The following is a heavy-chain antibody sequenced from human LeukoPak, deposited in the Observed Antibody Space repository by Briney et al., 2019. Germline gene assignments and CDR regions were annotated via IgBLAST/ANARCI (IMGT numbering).Heavy chain of an antibody. CDR1: GFTFDDYA. D-gene: IGHD4-17*01. V-gene: IGHV3-9*01. CDR3: AKDLSYGDYEAVYYYYGMDV. Sequence: GGSLRLSCAASGFTFDDYAMHWVRQAPGKGLEWVSGISWNSGSIGYADSVKGRFTISRDNAKKSLYLQMNSLRAEDTALYYCAKDLSYGDYEAVYYYYGMDVWGQGTTVTVSS. CDR2: ISWNSGSI. J-gene: IGHJ6*02.